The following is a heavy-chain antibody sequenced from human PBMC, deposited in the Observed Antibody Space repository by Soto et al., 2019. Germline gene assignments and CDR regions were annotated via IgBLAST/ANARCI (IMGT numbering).Heavy chain of an antibody. CDR3: AKDWANQHKLDPDPEYSSSWYYFDY. D-gene: IGHD6-13*01. V-gene: IGHV3-23*01. CDR1: GFTFSSYA. J-gene: IGHJ4*02. Sequence: PGGSLRLSCAASGFTFSSYAMSWVRQAPGKGLEWVSAISGSGGSTYYADSVKGRFTISRDNSKNTLYLQMNSLRAEDTAVYYCAKDWANQHKLDPDPEYSSSWYYFDYWGQGTLVTVSS. CDR2: ISGSGGST.